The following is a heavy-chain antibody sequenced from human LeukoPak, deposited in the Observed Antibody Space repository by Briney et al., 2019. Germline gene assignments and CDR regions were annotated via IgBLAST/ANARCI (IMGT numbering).Heavy chain of an antibody. Sequence: PSETLSLTCAVYGGSFSGYYWSWIRQPPGKGLEWIGEINHSGSTNYNPSLKSRVTISVDTSKNQFSLKLSSVTAADTAVYYCARDSVVVTGTFYYYYGMDVWGKGTTVTVSS. CDR2: INHSGST. J-gene: IGHJ6*04. CDR1: GGSFSGYY. V-gene: IGHV4-34*01. CDR3: ARDSVVVTGTFYYYYGMDV. D-gene: IGHD2-21*02.